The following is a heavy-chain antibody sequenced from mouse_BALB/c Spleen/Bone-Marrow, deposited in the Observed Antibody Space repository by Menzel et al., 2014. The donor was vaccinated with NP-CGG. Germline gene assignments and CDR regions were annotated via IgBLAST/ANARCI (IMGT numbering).Heavy chain of an antibody. D-gene: IGHD2-4*01. J-gene: IGHJ4*01. Sequence: VQRVESGPGLVAPSQSLSITCTVSGFSLTGYGVSWVRRSPGKGLEWLGMIWGDGSTDYNSALKSRLSISKDNSKSQVFLKMNSLQTDDTAGYYCARDSFLITRALDYWGQGTSVTVSS. V-gene: IGHV2-6-7*01. CDR1: GFSLTGYG. CDR3: ARDSFLITRALDY. CDR2: IWGDGST.